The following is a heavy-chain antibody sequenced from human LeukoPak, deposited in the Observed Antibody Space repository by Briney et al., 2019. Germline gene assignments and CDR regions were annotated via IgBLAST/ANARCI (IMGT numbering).Heavy chain of an antibody. CDR2: IYNDGRT. D-gene: IGHD5-18*01. CDR1: GFTVSSNF. CDR3: ARGFHSYGLSYYFDY. Sequence: PGGSLRLSCAASGFTVSSNFMSWVRQAPGKGLEWVSVIYNDGRTYYADSVKGRFTISRHTSKNTVFLQMNKLRVEDTAVYFCARGFHSYGLSYYFDYWGQGTGVTVSS. V-gene: IGHV3-53*01. J-gene: IGHJ4*02.